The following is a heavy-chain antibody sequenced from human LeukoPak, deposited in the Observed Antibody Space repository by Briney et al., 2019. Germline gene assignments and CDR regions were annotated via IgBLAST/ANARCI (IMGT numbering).Heavy chain of an antibody. V-gene: IGHV4-61*02. CDR2: IYTSGST. J-gene: IGHJ5*02. CDR1: GGSISSSSYY. CDR3: ARDVYDSSGYGFDP. Sequence: PSETLSLTCTVSGGSISSSSYYWGWIRQPAGKGLEWIGRIYTSGSTNYNPSLKSRVTISVDTSKNQFSLKLSSVTAADTAVYYCARDVYDSSGYGFDPWGQGTLVTVSS. D-gene: IGHD3-22*01.